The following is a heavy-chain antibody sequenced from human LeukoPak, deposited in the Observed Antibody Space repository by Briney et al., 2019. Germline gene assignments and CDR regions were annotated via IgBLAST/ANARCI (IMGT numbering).Heavy chain of an antibody. J-gene: IGHJ4*02. CDR3: ATDRKSYSGSYLPFDY. CDR1: GYTFTSYD. V-gene: IGHV1-8*01. Sequence: ASVKVSCKASGYTFTSYDINWVRQATGQGLEWMGWMNPNSGNTGYAQKFQGRVTMTRNTSISTAYMELSSLRSEDTAVYYCATDRKSYSGSYLPFDYWGQGTLVTVSS. D-gene: IGHD1-26*01. CDR2: MNPNSGNT.